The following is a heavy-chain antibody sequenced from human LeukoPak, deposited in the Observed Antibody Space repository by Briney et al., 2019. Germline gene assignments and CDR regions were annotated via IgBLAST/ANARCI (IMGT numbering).Heavy chain of an antibody. V-gene: IGHV4-4*02. CDR3: ARVNSGSYYSPFDY. CDR1: GGSISSSNW. D-gene: IGHD1-26*01. CDR2: IYHSGST. J-gene: IGHJ4*02. Sequence: SGTLSLTCAVSGGSISSSNWWSWVRQPPGKGLEWIGEIYHSGSTNYNPSLKSRVTISVDKSKNQFSLKLSSVTAADTAVYYCARVNSGSYYSPFDYWGQGTLVTVSS.